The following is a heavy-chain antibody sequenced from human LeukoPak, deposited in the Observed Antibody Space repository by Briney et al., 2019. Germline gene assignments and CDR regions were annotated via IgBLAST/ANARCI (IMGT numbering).Heavy chain of an antibody. CDR2: IIPIFGTA. V-gene: IGHV1-69*13. CDR1: GGTFSSYA. Sequence: SVKVSCKASGGTFSSYAISWVRQAPGQGLEWMGGIIPIFGTANYAQKFQGRVTITADESTSTAYMELSSLRSEDTAVYYCATPGKGGSGSYPFQHWGQGTLVTVSS. CDR3: ATPGKGGSGSYPFQH. D-gene: IGHD3-10*01. J-gene: IGHJ1*01.